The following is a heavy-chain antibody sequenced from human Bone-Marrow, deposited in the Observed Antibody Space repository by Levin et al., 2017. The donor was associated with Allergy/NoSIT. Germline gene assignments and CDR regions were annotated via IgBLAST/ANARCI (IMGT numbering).Heavy chain of an antibody. Sequence: GSLRLSCAVSGGSISGYYWSWIRQPPGKGLEWIGYISYRGSANYNPSLKSRVTISLDTSENQFSLRMTSVTAADTAIYYCARDQRASGWYYFDYWGQGSLVTVSS. CDR1: GGSISGYY. D-gene: IGHD6-19*01. CDR3: ARDQRASGWYYFDY. V-gene: IGHV4-59*01. CDR2: ISYRGSA. J-gene: IGHJ4*02.